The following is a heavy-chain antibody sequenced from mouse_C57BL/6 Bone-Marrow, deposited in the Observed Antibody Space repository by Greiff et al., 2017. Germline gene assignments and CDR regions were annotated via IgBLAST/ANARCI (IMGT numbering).Heavy chain of an antibody. Sequence: VQLQQSGSELRSPGSSVKLSCKDFDSEVFPIAYMSWVRQKPGHGFEWIGGILPSIGRTIYGEKFEDKSTLDADTLSNTAYLELNSLTSEDSSIYYCARPNYYGSSYYWYFDVWGTGTTVTVSS. CDR2: ILPSIGRT. CDR3: ARPNYYGSSYYWYFDV. CDR1: DSEVFPIAY. J-gene: IGHJ1*03. D-gene: IGHD1-1*01. V-gene: IGHV15-2*01.